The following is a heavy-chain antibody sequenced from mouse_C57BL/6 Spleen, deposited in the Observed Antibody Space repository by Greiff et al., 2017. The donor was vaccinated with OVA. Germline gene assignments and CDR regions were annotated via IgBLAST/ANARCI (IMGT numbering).Heavy chain of an antibody. V-gene: IGHV1-26*01. CDR2: INPNNGGT. CDR3: AIGGNYGYAMDY. D-gene: IGHD1-1*01. J-gene: IGHJ4*01. Sequence: EVQLQRSGPELVKPGASVKISCKASGYTFTDYYMNWVKQSHGKSLEWIGDINPNNGGTSYNQKFKGKATLTVDKSSSTAYMELRSLTSEDSAVYYCAIGGNYGYAMDYWGQGTSVTVSS. CDR1: GYTFTDYY.